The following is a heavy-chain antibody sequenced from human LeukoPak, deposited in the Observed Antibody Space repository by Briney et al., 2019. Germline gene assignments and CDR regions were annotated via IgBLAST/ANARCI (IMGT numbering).Heavy chain of an antibody. V-gene: IGHV3-7*01. J-gene: IGHJ4*02. CDR1: GFIFSSYW. CDR3: ARVLRGGEMATNFDY. CDR2: IKEDGSEE. Sequence: PGGSLRLSCAGSGFIFSSYWMSWVRQAPGKGLEWVANIKEDGSEEYYVDSVKGRFTISRDNAKNSLYLQMNSLRAEDTAVYYCARVLRGGEMATNFDYWGQGTLVTVSS. D-gene: IGHD5-24*01.